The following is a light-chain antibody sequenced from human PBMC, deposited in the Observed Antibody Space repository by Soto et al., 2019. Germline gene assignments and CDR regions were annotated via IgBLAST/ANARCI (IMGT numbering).Light chain of an antibody. Sequence: QLVLTQSPSASASLGASVKLTCTLSSGHSSYAIAWHQQQPEKGPRYLMKLNSDGSHNKGDGIPDRFSGSSSGAERYLTISSLQSEDESDYYCQTWVTGIYFFVTGTKLTVL. V-gene: IGLV4-69*01. J-gene: IGLJ1*01. CDR1: SGHSSYA. CDR3: QTWVTGIYF. CDR2: LNSDGSH.